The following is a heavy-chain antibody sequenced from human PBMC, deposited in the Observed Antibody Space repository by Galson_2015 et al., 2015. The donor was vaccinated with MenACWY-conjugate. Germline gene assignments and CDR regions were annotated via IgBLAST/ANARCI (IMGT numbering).Heavy chain of an antibody. Sequence: SLRLSCAASGFTFSNYAMHWVRQAPGKGLESVSAISSNGGSTYYADSVKGRFTTSRDNSKNTLYLQMGSLRADDMAVYYCARGWASGWFPLDYWGHGTLVTVSS. V-gene: IGHV3-64*02. CDR2: ISSNGGST. CDR3: ARGWASGWFPLDY. CDR1: GFTFSNYA. J-gene: IGHJ4*01. D-gene: IGHD6-19*01.